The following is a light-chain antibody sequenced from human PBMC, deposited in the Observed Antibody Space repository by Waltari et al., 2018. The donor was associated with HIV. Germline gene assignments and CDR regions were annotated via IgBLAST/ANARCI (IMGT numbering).Light chain of an antibody. CDR3: SSFTSSSTVV. CDR2: EVT. CDR1: SSAVGSYNL. V-gene: IGLV2-18*02. J-gene: IGLJ3*02. Sequence: QSALTQPPSVSGSPGQSVTLSCTGTSSAVGSYNLVSWYQQSPGTAPKLMVYEVTSRPSGVPERFSGSKSGNTASLTISGLQAEDEADYYCSSFTSSSTVVFGGGTKLTVL.